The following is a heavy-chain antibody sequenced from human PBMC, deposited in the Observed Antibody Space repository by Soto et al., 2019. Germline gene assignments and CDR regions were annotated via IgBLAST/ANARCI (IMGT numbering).Heavy chain of an antibody. CDR1: GHTLTNFD. Sequence: QVQLVQSGAEVKKPGASVEVSCKASGHTLTNFDINWVRQSTGQGLDWMVWMNPNSGNTGYAQKSQGRVTMTRNTTINTAYMELSSLSSEDTAVYYCATTARLDNWGQGTLVTVSS. D-gene: IGHD6-6*01. V-gene: IGHV1-8*01. CDR3: ATTARLDN. J-gene: IGHJ4*02. CDR2: MNPNSGNT.